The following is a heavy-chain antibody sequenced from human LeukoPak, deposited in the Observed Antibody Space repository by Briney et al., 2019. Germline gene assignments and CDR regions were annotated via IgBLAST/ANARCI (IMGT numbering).Heavy chain of an antibody. V-gene: IGHV4-34*01. J-gene: IGHJ3*02. CDR1: GGSFSGYY. CDR3: ARGPGSWSNDAFDI. D-gene: IGHD6-13*01. Sequence: PSETLSLTCAVYGGSFSGYYWSWIRQPPGKGLEWIGEINHSGSTNYNPSLKSRVTISVDTSKNQFSLKLSSVTAADTAVYYCARGPGSWSNDAFDIWGQGTMVTVSS. CDR2: INHSGST.